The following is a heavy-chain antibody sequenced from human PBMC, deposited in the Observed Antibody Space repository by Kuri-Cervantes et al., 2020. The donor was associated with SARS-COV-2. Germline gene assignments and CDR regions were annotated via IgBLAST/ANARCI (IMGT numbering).Heavy chain of an antibody. V-gene: IGHV4-38-2*01. CDR1: GYSISSGYY. CDR2: IYHSGST. CDR3: ARLLVRNYDSSGYYYYYGMDV. D-gene: IGHD3-22*01. Sequence: SQTLSLTCAVSGYSISSGYYWGWIRQPPGKGLEWIGSIYHSGSTYYNPSLKSRVTISVDTSKNQFSLKLSSVTAADTAVYYCARLLVRNYDSSGYYYYYGMDVWGQGTTVTVSS. J-gene: IGHJ6*02.